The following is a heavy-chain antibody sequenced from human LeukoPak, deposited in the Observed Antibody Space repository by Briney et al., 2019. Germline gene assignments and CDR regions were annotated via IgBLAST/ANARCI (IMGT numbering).Heavy chain of an antibody. CDR1: GFTFSSYA. D-gene: IGHD2-15*01. CDR3: AKDPDIVVVVAAWYNWFDP. J-gene: IGHJ5*02. CDR2: ISGSGGST. V-gene: IGHV3-23*01. Sequence: GGSLRLSCAASGFTFSSYAMSWVRQAPGKGLEWVSAISGSGGSTYYADSVKGRFTISRDNSKNTLYLQMNSLRAEDMAVYYCAKDPDIVVVVAAWYNWFDPWGQGTLVTVSS.